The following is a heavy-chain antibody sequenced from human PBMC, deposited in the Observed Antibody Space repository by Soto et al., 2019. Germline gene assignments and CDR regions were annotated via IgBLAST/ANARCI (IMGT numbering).Heavy chain of an antibody. CDR1: GVTFSSYG. Sequence: PGGSLRLSCAASGVTFSSYGMHWVRQAPGKGLEWVAVISYDGSNKYYADSVKGRFTISRDNSKNTLYLQMNSLRAEDTAVYYCAKDQDKGDYDPQPPDYWGQGTLVTVS. CDR2: ISYDGSNK. V-gene: IGHV3-30*18. J-gene: IGHJ4*02. CDR3: AKDQDKGDYDPQPPDY. D-gene: IGHD4-17*01.